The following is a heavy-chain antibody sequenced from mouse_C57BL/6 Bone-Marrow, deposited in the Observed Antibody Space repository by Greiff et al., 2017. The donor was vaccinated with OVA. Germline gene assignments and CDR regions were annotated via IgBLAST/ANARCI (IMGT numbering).Heavy chain of an antibody. CDR2: IYPRSGNT. V-gene: IGHV1-81*01. D-gene: IGHD2-3*01. J-gene: IGHJ3*01. CDR1: GYTFTSYG. CDR3: ARHEDRWLLRFAY. Sequence: VQLQESGAELARPGASVKLSCKASGYTFTSYGISWVKQRTGQGLEWIGEIYPRSGNTYYNEKFKGKATLTADKSSSTAYMELRNLTSGDPAVYFCARHEDRWLLRFAYWGQGTLVTVSA.